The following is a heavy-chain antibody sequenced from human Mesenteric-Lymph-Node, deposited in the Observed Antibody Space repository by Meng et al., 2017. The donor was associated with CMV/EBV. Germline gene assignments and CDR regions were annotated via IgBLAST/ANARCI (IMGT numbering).Heavy chain of an antibody. CDR3: AELHSSAFDI. D-gene: IGHD6-13*01. J-gene: IGHJ3*02. CDR2: INSDGSST. V-gene: IGHV3-74*01. Sequence: GESLKISCAASGFTFSSYAVHWVRQAPGKGLVWVSRINSDGSSTNYADSVKGRFTISRDNAKNTLYLQMNSLRADDTAMYYCAELHSSAFDIWGQGTMVTVSS. CDR1: GFTFSSYA.